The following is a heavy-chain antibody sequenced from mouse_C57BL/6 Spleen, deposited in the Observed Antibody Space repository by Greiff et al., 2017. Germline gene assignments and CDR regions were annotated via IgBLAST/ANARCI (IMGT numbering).Heavy chain of an antibody. CDR2: ISGGGGNT. CDR3: ARRDYYGPFDY. V-gene: IGHV5-9*01. J-gene: IGHJ2*01. D-gene: IGHD1-1*01. Sequence: EVKVEESGGGLVKPGGSLKLSCAASGFTFSSYTMSWVRQTPEKRLEWVATISGGGGNTYYPDSVKGRFTISRDNAKNTLYLQMSSLRSEDTALYYCARRDYYGPFDYWGQGTTLTVSS. CDR1: GFTFSSYT.